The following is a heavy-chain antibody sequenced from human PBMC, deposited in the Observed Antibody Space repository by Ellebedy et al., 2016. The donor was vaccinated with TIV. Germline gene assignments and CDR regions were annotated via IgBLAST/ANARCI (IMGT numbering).Heavy chain of an antibody. J-gene: IGHJ4*02. Sequence: ASVKVSXXASGYTFTSYYMHWVRQAPGQGLEWMGIINPSGGSTSHAQKFQGRVTMTRDTSTSTVYMELSSLRSEDTAVYYCAREGPSYIVVVVAATPTVGDYWGQGTLVTVSS. V-gene: IGHV1-46*01. D-gene: IGHD2-15*01. CDR3: AREGPSYIVVVVAATPTVGDY. CDR2: INPSGGST. CDR1: GYTFTSYY.